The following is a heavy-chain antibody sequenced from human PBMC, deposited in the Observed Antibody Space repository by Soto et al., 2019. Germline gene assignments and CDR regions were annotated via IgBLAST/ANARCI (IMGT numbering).Heavy chain of an antibody. CDR2: INPHSGGT. Sequence: QVQLVQSGAEVKKPGASVRVSCKASGYTFSDYYLHWVRQAPGQGLEWMGWINPHSGGTDYVQKFQGRLTMTRDTSIRTAYMELSSLRSDDTAVYYCARDKRGGIVAVPDAKPYNWLDPWGQGTLVTVSP. CDR1: GYTFSDYY. J-gene: IGHJ5*02. V-gene: IGHV1-2*02. D-gene: IGHD2-2*01. CDR3: ARDKRGGIVAVPDAKPYNWLDP.